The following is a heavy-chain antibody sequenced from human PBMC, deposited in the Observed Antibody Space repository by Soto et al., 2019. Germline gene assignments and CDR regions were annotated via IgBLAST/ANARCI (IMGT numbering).Heavy chain of an antibody. Sequence: ASVKVACKASGYTFSGYDINWVRQASGQGLEWMGWMNPRSGNTGYAQKFQGRVTMTRSTSITTAYMELSSLTYEDTAVYYCARFPAFGDCYTDIDFRGQVSRVTVSA. CDR3: ARFPAFGDCYTDIDF. CDR2: MNPRSGNT. D-gene: IGHD2-21*02. J-gene: IGHJ4*02. CDR1: GYTFSGYD. V-gene: IGHV1-8*01.